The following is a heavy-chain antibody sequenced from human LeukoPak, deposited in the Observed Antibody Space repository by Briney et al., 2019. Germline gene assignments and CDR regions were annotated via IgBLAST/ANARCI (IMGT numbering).Heavy chain of an antibody. CDR3: ARDGPNFVVVPPVMDV. Sequence: GGSLRLSCAASGFTFSSYGMHWVRQAPGKGLEWVAVISYDGSNKYYADSVKGRFTISRDNAKNSLYPQMNSLRAEDTAVYYCARDGPNFVVVPPVMDVWGKGTTVTVSS. V-gene: IGHV3-30*03. D-gene: IGHD2-2*01. CDR1: GFTFSSYG. J-gene: IGHJ6*04. CDR2: ISYDGSNK.